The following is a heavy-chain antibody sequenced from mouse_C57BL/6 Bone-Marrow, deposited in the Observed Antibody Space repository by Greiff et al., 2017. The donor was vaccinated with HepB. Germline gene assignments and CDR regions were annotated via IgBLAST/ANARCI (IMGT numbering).Heavy chain of an antibody. J-gene: IGHJ1*03. CDR3: ARRGTVPYWYFDV. V-gene: IGHV2-2*01. CDR1: GFSLTSYG. Sequence: LQESGPGLVQPSQSLSITCTVSGFSLTSYGVHWVRQSPGKGLEWLGVIWSGGSTDYNAAFISRLSISKDNSKSQVFFKMNSLQADDTAIYYCARRGTVPYWYFDVWGTGTTVTVSS. CDR2: IWSGGST. D-gene: IGHD1-1*01.